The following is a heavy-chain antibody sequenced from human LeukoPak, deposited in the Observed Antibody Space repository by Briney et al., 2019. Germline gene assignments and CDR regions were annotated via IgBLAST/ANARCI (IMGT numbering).Heavy chain of an antibody. Sequence: GGSLRLSCAASGFTFSSYWMHWVRQAPGKGLVWVSRINSDGSSTSYADSVKGRFTISRDNAKNTLYLQMNSLRAEDTAVYYCARGAPVLHWYFDLWGRGTLVTVSS. J-gene: IGHJ2*01. CDR3: ARGAPVLHWYFDL. V-gene: IGHV3-74*01. CDR1: GFTFSSYW. CDR2: INSDGSST.